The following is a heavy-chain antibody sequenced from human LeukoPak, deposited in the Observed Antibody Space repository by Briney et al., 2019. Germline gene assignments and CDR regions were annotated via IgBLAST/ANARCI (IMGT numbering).Heavy chain of an antibody. J-gene: IGHJ2*01. CDR2: INHSGGS. Sequence: PSETLSLTCAVYGGSFSGYYWTWIRQPPGKGLEWIGEINHSGGSNYIPSLKSRVTISVDTPNNHFSLRLSSVTAADTAVYYCARGHRYHDYDGKSYWYLDLWGRGTLVTVSS. CDR3: ARGHRYHDYDGKSYWYLDL. V-gene: IGHV4-34*01. D-gene: IGHD4-23*01. CDR1: GGSFSGYY.